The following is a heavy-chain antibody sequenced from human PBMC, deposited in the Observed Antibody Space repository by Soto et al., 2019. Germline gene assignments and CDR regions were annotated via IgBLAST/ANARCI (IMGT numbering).Heavy chain of an antibody. CDR1: GYTFSNFW. CDR3: ARSPRSSPYFDY. Sequence: PGASLKISCQCSGYTFSNFWIAWVRQLPGKGLEWMGIIYPGDYETRYSPSFHGKVTISADRSIGTAYLQWSSLEASDSAFYFCARSPRSSPYFDYWGQGARVTVSS. J-gene: IGHJ4*02. CDR2: IYPGDYET. V-gene: IGHV5-51*01. D-gene: IGHD6-13*01.